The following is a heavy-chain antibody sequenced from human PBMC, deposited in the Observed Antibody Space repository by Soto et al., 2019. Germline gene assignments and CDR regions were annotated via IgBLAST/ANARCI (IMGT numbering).Heavy chain of an antibody. V-gene: IGHV1-3*01. CDR1: GYTFTSYA. D-gene: IGHD3-3*01. J-gene: IGHJ4*02. Sequence: QVQLVQSGAEVKKPGASVKVSCKASGYTFTSYAMHWVRQAPGQRLEWMGWINAGNGNTKYSQKFQGRVTITRDTSASTAYMELGSLRSDDTAVYYCARGGGPGDFWSGYPYWGQGTLVTVSS. CDR3: ARGGGPGDFWSGYPY. CDR2: INAGNGNT.